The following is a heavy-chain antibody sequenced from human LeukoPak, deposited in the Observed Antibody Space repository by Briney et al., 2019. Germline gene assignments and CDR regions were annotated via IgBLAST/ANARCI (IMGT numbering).Heavy chain of an antibody. J-gene: IGHJ6*03. D-gene: IGHD2-2*01. V-gene: IGHV4-61*09. Sequence: SQTLSLTCTVSGGSISSGSYYWSWIRQPAGKGLEWIGYIHTSASTNCNLSLRSRVTISLDTSTNQFSLILSSVTAADTAVYYCGRIVAVPAAMKGYNYYYMDVWGKGTTVTVSS. CDR1: GGSISSGSYY. CDR2: IHTSAST. CDR3: GRIVAVPAAMKGYNYYYMDV.